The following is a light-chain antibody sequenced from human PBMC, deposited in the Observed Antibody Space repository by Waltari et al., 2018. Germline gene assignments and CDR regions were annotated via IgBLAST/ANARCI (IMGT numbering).Light chain of an antibody. CDR2: TNN. V-gene: IGLV1-44*01. CDR3: AAWDDSLNGVV. J-gene: IGLJ2*01. Sequence: QSVLPQPPSASGTPGQRVPMSCSGYSSTIGYNTVTWYQPLPGTAPKLLIYTNNQRPSGVPDRFSGSKSGTSASLAISGLQSEDEADYYCAAWDDSLNGVVFGGGTKLTVL. CDR1: SSTIGYNT.